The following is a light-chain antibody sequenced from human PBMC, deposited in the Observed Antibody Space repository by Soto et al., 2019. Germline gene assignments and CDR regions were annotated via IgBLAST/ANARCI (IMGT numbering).Light chain of an antibody. J-gene: IGKJ2*01. V-gene: IGKV3-20*01. CDR3: LQYGGSPRT. Sequence: EIVLTQSPGTLSLSPWERATLSCRASQTVISSYLAWYQQKPGQAPRLLIFGASSRATGIPDRFSGSGSGTDFTLTISGLEPDDFALYYCLQYGGSPRTFGQGTKLEIK. CDR2: GAS. CDR1: QTVISSY.